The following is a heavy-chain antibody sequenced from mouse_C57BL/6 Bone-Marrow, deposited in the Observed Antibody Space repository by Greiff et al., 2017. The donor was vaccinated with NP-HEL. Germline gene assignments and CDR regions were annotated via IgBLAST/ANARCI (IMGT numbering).Heavy chain of an antibody. Sequence: QVQLKQSGAELARPGASVKMSCKASGYTFTSYTMHWVKQRPGQGLEWIGYINPSSGYTKYNQKFKDKATLTADKSSSTAYMQLSSLTSEDSAVYYCAREGDYDGPYYFDYWGQGTTLTVSS. V-gene: IGHV1-4*01. CDR3: AREGDYDGPYYFDY. D-gene: IGHD2-4*01. CDR1: GYTFTSYT. J-gene: IGHJ2*01. CDR2: INPSSGYT.